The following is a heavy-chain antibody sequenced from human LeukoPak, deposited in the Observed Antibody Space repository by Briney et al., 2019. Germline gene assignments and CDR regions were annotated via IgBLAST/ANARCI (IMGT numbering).Heavy chain of an antibody. D-gene: IGHD1-26*01. CDR2: GSDSGGT. CDR3: AKNGQSGFSFDP. V-gene: IGHV4-34*01. J-gene: IGHJ5*02. Sequence: PSETLSLTCAVYGESLNGHYWSWIRQPPGKGLEWIGEGSDSGGTKFNPSLKSRASISADTSRNQFSLRLRSVTAADTAVYYCAKNGQSGFSFDPWGQGTPVTVSS. CDR1: GESLNGHY.